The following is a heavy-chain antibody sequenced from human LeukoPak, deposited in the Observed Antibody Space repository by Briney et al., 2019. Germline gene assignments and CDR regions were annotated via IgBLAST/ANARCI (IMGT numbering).Heavy chain of an antibody. J-gene: IGHJ5*02. V-gene: IGHV4-59*01. CDR2: IYYSGST. CDR1: GGSISSYY. CDR3: ARVLRWSRYNWFDP. Sequence: SETLPLTCTVSGGSISSYYWSWIRQPPGKGLEWIGYIYYSGSTNYNPSLKSRVTISVDTSKNQFSLKLSSVTAADTAVYYCARVLRWSRYNWFDPWGQGTLVTVSS. D-gene: IGHD6-13*01.